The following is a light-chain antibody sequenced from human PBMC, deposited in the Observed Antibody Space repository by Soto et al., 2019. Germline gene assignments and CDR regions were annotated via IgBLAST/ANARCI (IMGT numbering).Light chain of an antibody. CDR1: RSNIGNNF. Sequence: QSVLTQPPSVSAAPGQEVTIPCSGSRSNIGNNFVSWYQQFPGTAPKLLIYDNYKRTSGITDRISGSKSGTSATLGITGLQAGDAADYYCGTWDSSLNGYVFGPGTKVTVL. CDR2: DNY. CDR3: GTWDSSLNGYV. J-gene: IGLJ1*01. V-gene: IGLV1-51*01.